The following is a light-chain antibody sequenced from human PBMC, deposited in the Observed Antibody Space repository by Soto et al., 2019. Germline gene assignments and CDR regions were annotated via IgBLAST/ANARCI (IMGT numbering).Light chain of an antibody. Sequence: DIQMIQSPSSLSASVGDRVTITCRASQKIGIYLNWYQQKPGKAPKLLIYEASNLQSGVPSRFSGSGSGTDFTLTISSLQPEDFATYFCQQGYTTLTFGQGTRLEIK. V-gene: IGKV1-39*01. J-gene: IGKJ5*01. CDR2: EAS. CDR3: QQGYTTLT. CDR1: QKIGIY.